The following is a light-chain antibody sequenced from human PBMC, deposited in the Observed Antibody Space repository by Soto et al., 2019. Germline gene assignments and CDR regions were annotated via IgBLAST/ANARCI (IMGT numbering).Light chain of an antibody. Sequence: AIRMTQSPSSFSASTGDRVTITCRASQGIISYLAWYQQKLGKAPKLLVYVASTLQSGVPSRFSGSGSGTDFSLSINSLQPEDFATYYCQQLNSYRLTFGGGTKVDIK. J-gene: IGKJ4*01. V-gene: IGKV1-8*01. CDR2: VAS. CDR3: QQLNSYRLT. CDR1: QGIISY.